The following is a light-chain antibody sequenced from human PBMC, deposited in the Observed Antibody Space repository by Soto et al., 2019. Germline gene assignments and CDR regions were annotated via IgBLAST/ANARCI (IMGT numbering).Light chain of an antibody. V-gene: IGKV3-15*01. CDR3: QQYNNWPIT. Sequence: EVVLTQSPVTLSLSPGERATLSCRASQSVSSYLAWYQQKPGQAPRLLIYDASTRATGIPARISGSGSGTEFTLTINSLQSEDFAVYYCQQYNNWPITFGQGTRLEIK. J-gene: IGKJ5*01. CDR1: QSVSSY. CDR2: DAS.